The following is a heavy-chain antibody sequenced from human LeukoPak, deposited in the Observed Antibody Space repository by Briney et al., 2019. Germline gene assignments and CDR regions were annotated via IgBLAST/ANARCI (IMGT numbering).Heavy chain of an antibody. CDR3: ARAHLTAGAPGYYMGV. Sequence: ASETLSLTCTVSGGSVSSHFWSWIRQPPGKGLEWIGYIYNSGITNYNPSLKSRVTMSVDTSKNQFSLMLRSVTAADTAVYYCARAHLTAGAPGYYMGVWGTGITVTVSS. CDR2: IYNSGIT. V-gene: IGHV4-59*02. CDR1: GGSVSSHF. D-gene: IGHD4/OR15-4a*01. J-gene: IGHJ6*03.